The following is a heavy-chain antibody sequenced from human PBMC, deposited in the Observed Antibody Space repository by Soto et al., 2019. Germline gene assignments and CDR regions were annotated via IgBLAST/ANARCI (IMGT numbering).Heavy chain of an antibody. V-gene: IGHV3-23*01. Sequence: GGSLRLSCAASRFTFSIYAMSWVRQAPGKVLEWVSGFSGSGSTTYYADSVRGRFTISRDNSKNTLYLQMNSLRAEDTAVYYCAKAGGRYYQGPIDSWGQGTLVTVSS. CDR1: RFTFSIYA. CDR3: AKAGGRYYQGPIDS. CDR2: FSGSGSTT. J-gene: IGHJ4*02. D-gene: IGHD1-26*01.